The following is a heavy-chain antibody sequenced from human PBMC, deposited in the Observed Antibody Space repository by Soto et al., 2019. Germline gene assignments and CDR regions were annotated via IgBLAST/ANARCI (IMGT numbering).Heavy chain of an antibody. D-gene: IGHD1-26*01. J-gene: IGHJ6*02. Sequence: GGSLRLSCAASGFTFSSYAMSWVRQAPGKGLEWVSAISDGGGSTYYADSVKGRVSISRDNSKNTLYLQMNSLRAEDTAVYYCAKVSLGATTITDYYYYGMDVWGQGTTVTVSS. V-gene: IGHV3-23*01. CDR1: GFTFSSYA. CDR3: AKVSLGATTITDYYYYGMDV. CDR2: ISDGGGST.